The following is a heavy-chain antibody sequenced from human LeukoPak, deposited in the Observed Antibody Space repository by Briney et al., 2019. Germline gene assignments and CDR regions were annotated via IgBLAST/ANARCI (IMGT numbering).Heavy chain of an antibody. CDR1: GFTFSSYA. J-gene: IGHJ4*02. CDR3: AKDPPLYYDYVWGSYRCNYFDY. V-gene: IGHV3-23*01. Sequence: GGSLRLSCAASGFTFSSYAMSWVRQAPGKGLEWVLAISGSGGSAYYADSVKGRFTISRDNSKNTLYLQMNSLRAEDTAVYYCAKDPPLYYDYVWGSYRCNYFDYWGQGTLVTVSS. CDR2: ISGSGGSA. D-gene: IGHD3-16*02.